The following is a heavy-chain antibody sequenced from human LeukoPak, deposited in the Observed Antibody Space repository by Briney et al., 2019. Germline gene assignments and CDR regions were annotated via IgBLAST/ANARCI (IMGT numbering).Heavy chain of an antibody. CDR1: GFTFSSYW. V-gene: IGHV3-74*01. J-gene: IGHJ4*02. Sequence: GGSLRLSCAASGFTFSSYWMHWVRHAPGKGLVWVSRINSDGSSTSYADSVKGRFTISRDNAKNTLYLQMNSLRAKDTAVYYCAAGRQGWFGELFNHFDYWGQGTLVTVSS. D-gene: IGHD3-10*01. CDR2: INSDGSST. CDR3: AAGRQGWFGELFNHFDY.